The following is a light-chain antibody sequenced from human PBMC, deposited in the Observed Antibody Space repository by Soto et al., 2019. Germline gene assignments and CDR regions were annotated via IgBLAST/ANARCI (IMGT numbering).Light chain of an antibody. CDR2: DVS. CDR3: CSYAGSYTSYV. J-gene: IGLJ1*01. CDR1: SSDVDGYNY. V-gene: IGLV2-11*01. Sequence: QSVLTQPRSVSGSPGQSVTISCTGTSSDVDGYNYVSWYQQHPGKAPKLMIYDVSERPSGVPDRFSGSKSGNTASLTISGLRAEDEADYYCCSYAGSYTSYVFGTGTKLTVL.